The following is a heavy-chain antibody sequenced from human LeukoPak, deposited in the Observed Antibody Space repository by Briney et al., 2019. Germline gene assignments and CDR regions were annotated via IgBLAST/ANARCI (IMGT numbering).Heavy chain of an antibody. CDR3: ARTHSSRWPYSFDY. D-gene: IGHD6-13*01. Sequence: GESLKISCKAFGYSFTSYWIGWVRQMPGKGLEWMGIIYPGDSDTRYSPSFQGQVTISADKSISTAYLQWSSLKASDTAIYYCARTHSSRWPYSFDYWGQGTLVTVSS. J-gene: IGHJ4*02. V-gene: IGHV5-51*01. CDR1: GYSFTSYW. CDR2: IYPGDSDT.